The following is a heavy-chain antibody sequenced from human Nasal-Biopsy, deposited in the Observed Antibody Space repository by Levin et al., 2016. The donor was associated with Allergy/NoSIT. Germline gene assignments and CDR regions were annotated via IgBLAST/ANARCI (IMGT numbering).Heavy chain of an antibody. CDR1: GYSFTTYA. CDR3: ARKVRGLLHFDH. J-gene: IGHJ4*02. Sequence: ASVKVSCKASGYSFTTYAMIWVRQAPGQGLGWMGWINTNTGNPTYAQGFTGRFVFSLDPSVSTAYLQISSLQAEDTAVYYCARKVRGLLHFDHWGQGSLVTVSS. V-gene: IGHV7-4-1*02. CDR2: INTNTGNP. D-gene: IGHD3-10*01.